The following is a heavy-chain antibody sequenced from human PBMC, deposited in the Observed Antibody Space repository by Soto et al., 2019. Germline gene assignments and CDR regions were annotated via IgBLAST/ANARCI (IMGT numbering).Heavy chain of an antibody. Sequence: QVQLVESGGGVVQPGRSLRLSCAASGFTFSSYGMHWVRQAPGKGLEWVAVISYDGSNKYYADSVKGRFTISRDNSKNTLYLQMNSLRAEDTAMYYCAKDSKGYSYGYHYYGMDVWGQGTTVTVSS. J-gene: IGHJ6*02. CDR3: AKDSKGYSYGYHYYGMDV. D-gene: IGHD5-18*01. V-gene: IGHV3-30*18. CDR2: ISYDGSNK. CDR1: GFTFSSYG.